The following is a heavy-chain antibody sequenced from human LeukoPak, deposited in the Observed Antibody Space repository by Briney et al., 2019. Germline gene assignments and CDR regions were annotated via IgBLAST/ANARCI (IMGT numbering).Heavy chain of an antibody. CDR2: VFNGGST. CDR1: GGSINSHY. D-gene: IGHD3-22*01. Sequence: PSETLSLTCSVSGGSINSHYWSWIRQSPGKGLEWIGYVFNGGSTNYNPSLKSRVTMSVDTSRNQFSLKLSSVTAADTAVYSCAREIASSGYLFDYWGQGALVTVSS. J-gene: IGHJ4*02. CDR3: AREIASSGYLFDY. V-gene: IGHV4-59*11.